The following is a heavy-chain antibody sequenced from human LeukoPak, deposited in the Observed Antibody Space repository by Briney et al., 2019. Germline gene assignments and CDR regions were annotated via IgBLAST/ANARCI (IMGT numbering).Heavy chain of an antibody. J-gene: IGHJ2*01. Sequence: AGGSLRLSCAASGFTFSDYYMRWIRQAPGKGLGWVSYISSSGSTIYYADSVKGRFTISRDNAKNSLYLQMNSLRAEDTAVYYCARGGGECTNGVCYNSWYFDLWGRGTLVTVSS. D-gene: IGHD2-8*01. V-gene: IGHV3-11*01. CDR3: ARGGGECTNGVCYNSWYFDL. CDR2: ISSSGSTI. CDR1: GFTFSDYY.